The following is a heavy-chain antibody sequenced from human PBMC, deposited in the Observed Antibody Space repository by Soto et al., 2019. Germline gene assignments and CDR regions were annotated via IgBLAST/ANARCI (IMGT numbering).Heavy chain of an antibody. CDR3: ASVGSYYVFDY. V-gene: IGHV3-7*05. CDR1: GFTFSSYW. D-gene: IGHD1-26*01. Sequence: GGSLRLSCAASGFTFSSYWMSWVRQAPGKGLEWVANIKQDGSEKYYVDSVKGRFTISRDNAKNSLYLQMNSLRAEDTAVYYCASVGSYYVFDYWGQGTLVTVSS. J-gene: IGHJ4*02. CDR2: IKQDGSEK.